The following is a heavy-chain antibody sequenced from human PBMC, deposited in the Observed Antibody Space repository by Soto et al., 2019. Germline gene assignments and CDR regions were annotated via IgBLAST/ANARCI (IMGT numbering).Heavy chain of an antibody. J-gene: IGHJ6*02. V-gene: IGHV1-69*12. CDR1: GGTSSNFT. CDR2: TIPLFDKT. CDR3: ARPRAPYYAMDL. Sequence: QVQLVQSGAEVKKPGSSVKVSCKASGGTSSNFTINWVRQAPGQGLEWMGGTIPLFDKTHYAQKFQGRVTITANESTNTAHMQLSSLRSDHSAVYYCARPRAPYYAMDLWGHGTTVTVSS.